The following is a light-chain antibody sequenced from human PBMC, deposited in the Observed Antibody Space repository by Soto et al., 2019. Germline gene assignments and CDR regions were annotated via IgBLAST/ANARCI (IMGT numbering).Light chain of an antibody. Sequence: QSALTQPASVSGSPGQSITISCTGTSSDVGIYNLVSWYQQHPGTAPKLMIYEVTKRPSGVSNRFSGSKSGNTASLTISGLQAEDEADYYCCSYAGSNTPVVFGGGTKLTVL. CDR3: CSYAGSNTPVV. CDR1: SSDVGIYNL. J-gene: IGLJ2*01. V-gene: IGLV2-23*02. CDR2: EVT.